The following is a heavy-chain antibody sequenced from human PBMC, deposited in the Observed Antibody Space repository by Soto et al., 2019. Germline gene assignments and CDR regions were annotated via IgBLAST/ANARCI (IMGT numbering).Heavy chain of an antibody. CDR2: ISETASNT. Sequence: GGSLRLSCAASGFTFSSHCMDWFRQAPGKGLEWVASISETASNTYYADSVKGRFTIPRDNSKNTLYLQMNRLRAEDTAVYYCEKDRGITIFGVVTRSYYYGMDVWGQGTTVTVSS. D-gene: IGHD3-3*01. CDR1: GFTFSSHC. CDR3: EKDRGITIFGVVTRSYYYGMDV. J-gene: IGHJ6*02. V-gene: IGHV3-NL1*01.